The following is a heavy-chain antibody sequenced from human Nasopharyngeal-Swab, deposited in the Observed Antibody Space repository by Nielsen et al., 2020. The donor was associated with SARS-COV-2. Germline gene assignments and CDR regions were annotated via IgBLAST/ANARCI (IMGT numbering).Heavy chain of an antibody. CDR1: GFTFDDYA. D-gene: IGHD3-3*01. CDR2: ISGDGGST. Sequence: ETLSLTCAASGFTFDDYAMHWVRQAPGKGLEWVSLISGDGGSTYYADSVKGRFTISRDNSKNSLYLQMNSLRTEDTALYYCAKDMKALGYDFWSGPLDYWGQGTLVTVSS. J-gene: IGHJ4*02. CDR3: AKDMKALGYDFWSGPLDY. V-gene: IGHV3-43*02.